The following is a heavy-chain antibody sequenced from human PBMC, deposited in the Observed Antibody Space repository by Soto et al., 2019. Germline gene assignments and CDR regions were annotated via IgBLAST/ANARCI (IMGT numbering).Heavy chain of an antibody. V-gene: IGHV3-30*03. D-gene: IGHD2-15*01. Sequence: QVQLVESGGGVVQPGRSLRLSCAASGFTFSSYGMHWVRQAPGKGLEWVAVISYDGSNKYYADSVKGRFTISRDNSKNTLYLQMNSLRAEDTAVYYCARARTDCSGGSCYSHYYYGMDVW. J-gene: IGHJ6*01. CDR2: ISYDGSNK. CDR3: ARARTDCSGGSCYSHYYYGMDV. CDR1: GFTFSSYG.